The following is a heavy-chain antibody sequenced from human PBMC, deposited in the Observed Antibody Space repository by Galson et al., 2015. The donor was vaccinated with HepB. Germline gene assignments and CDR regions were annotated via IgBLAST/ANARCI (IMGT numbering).Heavy chain of an antibody. CDR2: ISYDGSRN. V-gene: IGHV3-30*18. CDR3: AKVRHPGYYYGLAV. J-gene: IGHJ6*02. CDR1: GFGFSNYG. Sequence: SLRLSCAASGFGFSNYGMHWVRQAPGKGLEWVAVISYDGSRNYYADSVQGRFTISRDNSRDTLYLQMNGLKTEDTAVYYCAKVRHPGYYYGLAVWGQGTAVTVSS.